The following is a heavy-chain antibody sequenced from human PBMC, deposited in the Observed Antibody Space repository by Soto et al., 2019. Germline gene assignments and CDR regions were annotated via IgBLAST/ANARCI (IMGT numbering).Heavy chain of an antibody. D-gene: IGHD3-10*01. V-gene: IGHV1-3*01. J-gene: IGHJ4*02. CDR2: INAGNGNT. CDR3: ARRRGRYYGAGSYLYYFDY. Sequence: QVQLVQSGAEVKKPGASVKVSCKASGYTFTSYAMHWVRQAPGQRLEWMGWINAGNGNTKYSQKFQGRVTITRDTSASSAYMELSSLRSEDTAVYYCARRRGRYYGAGSYLYYFDYCGQGTLVTVSS. CDR1: GYTFTSYA.